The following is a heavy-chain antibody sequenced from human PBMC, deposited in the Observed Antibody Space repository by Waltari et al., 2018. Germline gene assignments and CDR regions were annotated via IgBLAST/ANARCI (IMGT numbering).Heavy chain of an antibody. CDR2: IYYSGST. J-gene: IGHJ5*02. V-gene: IGHV4-59*01. CDR3: ARETGGVARTFDP. CDR1: GGSISSYY. D-gene: IGHD3-3*01. Sequence: QVQLQESGPGLVKPSETLSLTCTVSGGSISSYYWSWIRQPPGKGLEWIGYIYYSGSTNYNPSLKSRVTISVDTSKNQCSLKLSSVTAADTAVYYCARETGGVARTFDPWGQGTLVTVSS.